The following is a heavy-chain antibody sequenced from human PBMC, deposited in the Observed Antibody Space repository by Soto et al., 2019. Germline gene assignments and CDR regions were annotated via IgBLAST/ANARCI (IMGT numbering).Heavy chain of an antibody. CDR3: ARDQGGTTLYYHGMDV. V-gene: IGHV3-30-3*01. CDR1: GFTFSSYA. CDR2: ISYDGSNK. J-gene: IGHJ6*02. Sequence: QVQLVESGGGVVQPGRSLRLSCAASGFTFSSYAMHWVRQAPGQGLEWVALISYDGSNKYYADSVKGRLTISRDNSKNTLYLQMNSLRPEDTAVYHCARDQGGTTLYYHGMDVWGQGNTVTVSS. D-gene: IGHD1-7*01.